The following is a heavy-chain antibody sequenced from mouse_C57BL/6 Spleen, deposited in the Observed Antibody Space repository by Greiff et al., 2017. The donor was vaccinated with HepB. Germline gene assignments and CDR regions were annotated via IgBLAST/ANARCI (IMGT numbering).Heavy chain of an antibody. V-gene: IGHV5-6*01. J-gene: IGHJ3*01. Sequence: DVQLQESGGDLVKPGGSLKLSCAASGFTFSSYGMSWVRQTPDKRLEWVATISSGGSYTYYPDSVKGRFTISRDNAKNTLYLQMSSLKSEDTAMYYCARHDSYWGQGTLVTVSA. D-gene: IGHD2-13*01. CDR3: ARHDSY. CDR2: ISSGGSYT. CDR1: GFTFSSYG.